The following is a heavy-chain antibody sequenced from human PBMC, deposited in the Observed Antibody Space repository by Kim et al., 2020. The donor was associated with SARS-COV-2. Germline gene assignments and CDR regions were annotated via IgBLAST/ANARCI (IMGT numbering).Heavy chain of an antibody. Sequence: PSLKSRVTISVDTSKHQFSLKLSSVTAADTAVYYCARVTMEIAAAFFDYWGQGTLVTVSA. V-gene: IGHV4-31*02. CDR3: ARVTMEIAAAFFDY. D-gene: IGHD6-13*01. J-gene: IGHJ4*02.